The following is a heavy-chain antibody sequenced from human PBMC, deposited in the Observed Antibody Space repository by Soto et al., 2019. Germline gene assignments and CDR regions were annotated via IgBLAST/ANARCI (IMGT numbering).Heavy chain of an antibody. J-gene: IGHJ4*02. CDR1: GGSISSGDYY. V-gene: IGHV4-31*03. D-gene: IGHD4-17*01. Sequence: QVQLQESGPGLVKPSQTLSLTCTVSGGSISSGDYYWSWIRQHPGRGLEWIGNIHYSGGIHFNPSLKRRITISKDTAENQFSLKLTSVTAADTAVYYCARDNGDYGFDYWGQGTLVTVSS. CDR2: IHYSGGI. CDR3: ARDNGDYGFDY.